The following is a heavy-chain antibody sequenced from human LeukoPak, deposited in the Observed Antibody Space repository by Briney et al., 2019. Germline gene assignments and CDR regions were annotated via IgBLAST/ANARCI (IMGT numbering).Heavy chain of an antibody. Sequence: GGSLRLSCAASGFTFRNYAMSWVRQAPGKGLEWVSVISGSGGSTYYADSVKGRFTISRNNSKNTLYLQMNSLRAEDTAVYYCANPGAGIAGAPTVYWGQGTLVTVSS. CDR2: ISGSGGST. CDR3: ANPGAGIAGAPTVY. CDR1: GFTFRNYA. J-gene: IGHJ4*02. V-gene: IGHV3-23*01. D-gene: IGHD1-26*01.